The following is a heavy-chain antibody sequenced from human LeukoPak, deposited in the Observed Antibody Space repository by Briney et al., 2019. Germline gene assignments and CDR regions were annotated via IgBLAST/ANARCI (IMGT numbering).Heavy chain of an antibody. CDR2: IKQAGSEK. D-gene: IGHD2-21*01. J-gene: IGHJ4*02. V-gene: IGHV3-7*01. CDR3: ARVRGDYYLDY. Sequence: GGSLRLSCAASGYTFSRYWMNWVREAPGRGLEWVDNIKQAGSEKYYVDSVKGRFTISRDNARNSLYLQMNSLRAEDTAVYYCARVRGDYYLDYWGQGTLVTVSS. CDR1: GYTFSRYW.